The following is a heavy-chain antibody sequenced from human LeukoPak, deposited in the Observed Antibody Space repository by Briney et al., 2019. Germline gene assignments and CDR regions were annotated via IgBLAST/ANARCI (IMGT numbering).Heavy chain of an antibody. D-gene: IGHD5-18*01. Sequence: GASVKVSCKTSGYTFTSYGVCWVRQAPGQRLEWMGWISTYNYNTYFAQKFRGRVTLTKDTSTSTVYMELKNLRSDDSAIYYCARQVDTTMALPDYWGQGTLVTVSS. J-gene: IGHJ4*02. CDR3: ARQVDTTMALPDY. V-gene: IGHV1-18*01. CDR2: ISTYNYNT. CDR1: GYTFTSYG.